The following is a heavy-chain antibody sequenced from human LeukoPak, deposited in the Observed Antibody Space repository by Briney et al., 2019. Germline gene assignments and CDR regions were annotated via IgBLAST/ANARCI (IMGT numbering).Heavy chain of an antibody. D-gene: IGHD4-23*01. V-gene: IGHV4-30-4*01. CDR1: GGSISSGDYY. CDR2: IYYSGST. Sequence: SETLSLTCTVSGGSISSGDYYWSWIRQPPGKGLEWIGYIYYSGSTYYNPSLKSRVTISVDTSKNQFSLKLSSVTTADTAVYYCARDLLNEGNHLDYWGQGTLVTVSS. CDR3: ARDLLNEGNHLDY. J-gene: IGHJ4*02.